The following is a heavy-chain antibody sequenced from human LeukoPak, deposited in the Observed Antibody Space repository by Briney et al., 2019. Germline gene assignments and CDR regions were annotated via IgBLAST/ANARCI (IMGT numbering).Heavy chain of an antibody. V-gene: IGHV4-31*03. CDR2: IYYSGST. Sequence: SETLSLTCTVSGGSISSGGYYWSWIRQHPGKGLEWIGYIYYSGSTYYNPSLKSRVTISVDTSKNQFSLKLSSVTAADTAVYYCARGHSSSLSPPHWGQGTLVTVSS. CDR3: ARGHSSSLSPPH. D-gene: IGHD6-13*01. J-gene: IGHJ4*02. CDR1: GGSISSGGYY.